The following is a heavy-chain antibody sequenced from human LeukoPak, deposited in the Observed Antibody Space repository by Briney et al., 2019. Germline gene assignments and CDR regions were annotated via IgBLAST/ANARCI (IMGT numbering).Heavy chain of an antibody. CDR1: GGSISNYY. Sequence: SETLSLTCIVSGGSISNYYWSWIRQSPGTGLEWIGFIYYSGTTNYNPSLKSRVTISVDTSKNQFSLKLSSVTAADTAVYYCARDGPGMITFGGVIVAYYFDYWGQGTLVTVSS. D-gene: IGHD3-16*02. J-gene: IGHJ4*02. CDR2: IYYSGTT. CDR3: ARDGPGMITFGGVIVAYYFDY. V-gene: IGHV4-59*12.